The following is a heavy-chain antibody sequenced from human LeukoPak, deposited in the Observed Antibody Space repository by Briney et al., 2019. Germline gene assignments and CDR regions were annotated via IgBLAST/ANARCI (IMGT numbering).Heavy chain of an antibody. CDR1: GFTFSSYA. D-gene: IGHD7-27*01. CDR2: ISYDGSNK. CDR3: ARSGPTGEFDP. J-gene: IGHJ5*02. V-gene: IGHV3-30-3*01. Sequence: GGSLRLSCAASGFTFSSYAMHWVRQAPGKGLEWVAVISYDGSNKYYADSVKGRFTISRDNAKNSLYLQMNSLRAEDTAVYYCARSGPTGEFDPWGQGTLVTVSS.